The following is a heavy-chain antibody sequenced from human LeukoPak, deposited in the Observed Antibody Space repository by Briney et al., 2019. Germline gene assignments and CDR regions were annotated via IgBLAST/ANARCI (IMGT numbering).Heavy chain of an antibody. CDR1: GYTFTSYG. D-gene: IGHD3-10*01. CDR2: ISAYNGNT. CDR3: ARGITMVRGDPPLFDY. Sequence: ASVKVSCKVSGYTFTSYGISWVRQAPGQGLEWMGWISAYNGNTNYAQKLQGRVTMTTDTSTSTAYMELRSLRSDDTAVYYCARGITMVRGDPPLFDYWGQGTLVTVSS. J-gene: IGHJ4*02. V-gene: IGHV1-18*01.